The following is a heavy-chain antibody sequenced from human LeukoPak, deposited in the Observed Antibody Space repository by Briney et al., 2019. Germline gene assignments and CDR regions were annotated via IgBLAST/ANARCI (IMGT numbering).Heavy chain of an antibody. CDR3: ARPLWFGELLPYDY. CDR1: GYTFTSYG. V-gene: IGHV1-18*01. J-gene: IGHJ4*02. CDR2: ISAYNGNT. D-gene: IGHD3-10*01. Sequence: GASVKVSCKXSGYTFTSYGISWVRQAPGQGLEWMGWISAYNGNTKYAQKLQGRVTMTTDTSTSTAYMELRSLRSDDTAVYYCARPLWFGELLPYDYWGQGTLVTVSS.